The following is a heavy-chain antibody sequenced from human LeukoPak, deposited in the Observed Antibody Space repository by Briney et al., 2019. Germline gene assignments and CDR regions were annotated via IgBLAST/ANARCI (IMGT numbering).Heavy chain of an antibody. V-gene: IGHV3-30*18. CDR3: AKALRSRASIAVAGG. Sequence: GRSLRLSCAASGFTLSSYGMHWVRQAPGKGLEWVAVISYGGSNKYYADSVTGRFTISRDNSKNTLYLQMNSLRAEDTAGYYCAKALRSRASIAVAGGWGQGTLVTVSS. CDR1: GFTLSSYG. CDR2: ISYGGSNK. D-gene: IGHD6-19*01. J-gene: IGHJ4*02.